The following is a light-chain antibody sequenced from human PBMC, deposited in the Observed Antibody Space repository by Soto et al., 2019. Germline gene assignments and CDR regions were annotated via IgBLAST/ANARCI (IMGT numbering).Light chain of an antibody. V-gene: IGLV2-14*01. CDR1: SSDIGGYNS. CDR2: EVT. CDR3: SSYTRGNTYV. J-gene: IGLJ1*01. Sequence: QSALTQPASVSGSPGQSITISCTGTSSDIGGYNSVSWYQQHPRKAPKLMIYEVTNRPSGISNRFSGSKSGNTASLTISGLQAEDEADYYCSSYTRGNTYVFXTGTKVTVL.